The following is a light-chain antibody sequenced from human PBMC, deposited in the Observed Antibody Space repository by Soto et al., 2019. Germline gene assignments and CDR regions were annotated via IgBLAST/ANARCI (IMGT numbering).Light chain of an antibody. V-gene: IGLV2-11*01. J-gene: IGLJ1*01. CDR1: SSDVGAYNY. Sequence: QSALTQPRSVSGSPGQSVTISCAGTSSDVGAYNYVSWFQQHPGKAPKVIIYDVNKRPSGVPDRFSGSKSGNTASLTISGLQADDEADYYCCSFAGGCTFVFGTGTKVTVL. CDR2: DVN. CDR3: CSFAGGCTFV.